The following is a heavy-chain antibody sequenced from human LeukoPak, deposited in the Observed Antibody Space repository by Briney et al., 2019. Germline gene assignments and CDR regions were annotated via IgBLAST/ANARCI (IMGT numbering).Heavy chain of an antibody. Sequence: PSETLSLTCAVYGGSFSGYYWSWIRQPPGKGLEWIWEINHSGSTNYNPSLKSRVTISVDTSKNQFSLKLSSVTAADTAVYYCARVGMATITNWFDPWGQGTLVTVSS. CDR3: ARVGMATITNWFDP. CDR1: GGSFSGYY. J-gene: IGHJ5*02. V-gene: IGHV4-34*01. CDR2: INHSGST. D-gene: IGHD5-24*01.